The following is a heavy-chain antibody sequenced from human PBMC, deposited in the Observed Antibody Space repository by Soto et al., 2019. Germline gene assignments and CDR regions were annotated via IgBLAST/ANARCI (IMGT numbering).Heavy chain of an antibody. D-gene: IGHD6-13*01. V-gene: IGHV4-34*01. CDR3: ARVRIAAAGKGRYYMDV. Sequence: SQTLSLTCAVYGGSFSGYYWSWIRQPPGKGLEWIGEINHSGSTNYNPSLKSRVTISVETSKNQFSLKLSSVTAADTAVYYCARVRIAAAGKGRYYMDVWGKGTTVTVSS. J-gene: IGHJ6*03. CDR2: INHSGST. CDR1: GGSFSGYY.